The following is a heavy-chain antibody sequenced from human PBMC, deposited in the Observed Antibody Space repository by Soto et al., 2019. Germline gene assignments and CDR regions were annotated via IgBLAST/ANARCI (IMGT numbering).Heavy chain of an antibody. CDR3: AKVANFRDDYYYGMDV. V-gene: IGHV3-30*18. CDR1: GFTFSNYG. Sequence: QVQLVESGGGVVQPGRSLRLSCAASGFTFSNYGMHWVRQAPGKGLEWVAIISYDGSKTYYADSVKGRFTISRDNSKNTLYLQMNSLRAEDTAVHYCAKVANFRDDYYYGMDVWGQGTTVTVSS. J-gene: IGHJ6*02. D-gene: IGHD1-7*01. CDR2: ISYDGSKT.